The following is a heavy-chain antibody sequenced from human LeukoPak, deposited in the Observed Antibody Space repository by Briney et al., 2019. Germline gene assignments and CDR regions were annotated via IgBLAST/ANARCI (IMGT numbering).Heavy chain of an antibody. Sequence: PGGSLRLSCAASRFTFSSYAMNWVRQAPGKGLEWVSAISGSGGSIYYTDSVKGRFTISRDNSKNTLFLQMNSLRAEDTAVYYCAKVWGSYSTGYFDYWGQGTLVTVSS. CDR2: ISGSGGSI. J-gene: IGHJ4*02. CDR1: RFTFSSYA. D-gene: IGHD1-26*01. V-gene: IGHV3-23*01. CDR3: AKVWGSYSTGYFDY.